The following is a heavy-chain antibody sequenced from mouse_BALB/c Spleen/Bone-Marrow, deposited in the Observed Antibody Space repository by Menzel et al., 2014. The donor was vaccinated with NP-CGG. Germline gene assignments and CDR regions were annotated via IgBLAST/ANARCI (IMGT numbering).Heavy chain of an antibody. D-gene: IGHD3-3*01. CDR1: GITFSNSG. CDR3: ARIGRGRYYAMDY. Sequence: EVKVVESGGGLVQPGGSRKLSCAASGITFSNSGMHWVRQAPGKGLEWIEYISRGKSSIYYNETLKVRYTISRDNHKNTLILQMSSMRSEDTAIYYCARIGRGRYYAMDYWGQGTSVTVSS. CDR2: ISRGKSSI. J-gene: IGHJ4*01. V-gene: IGHV5-17*02.